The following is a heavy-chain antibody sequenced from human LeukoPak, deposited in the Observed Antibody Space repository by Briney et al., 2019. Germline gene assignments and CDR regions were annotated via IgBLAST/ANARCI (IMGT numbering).Heavy chain of an antibody. CDR3: ARAVSGYSSGWLPDY. CDR2: INPNSGGT. V-gene: IGHV1-2*04. Sequence: ASVKVSCKASGYTFTGYHMHWVRQAPGQGLEWMGWINPNSGGTNYAQKFQGWVTMTRDTSISTAYMELSRLRSDDTAVYYCARAVSGYSSGWLPDYWGQGTLVTVSS. J-gene: IGHJ4*02. CDR1: GYTFTGYH. D-gene: IGHD6-19*01.